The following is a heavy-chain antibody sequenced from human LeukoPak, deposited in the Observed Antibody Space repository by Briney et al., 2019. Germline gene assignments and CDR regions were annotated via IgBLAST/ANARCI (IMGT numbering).Heavy chain of an antibody. Sequence: PGGSLRLSCAASGFTFSSYAMSWVRQAPGKRLEWVSAISGSGGSTYYADSVKGRFTISRDNSKNTLYLQMNSLRAEDTAVYYCAGARGFGELFDYYYGMDVWGQGTTVTVSS. J-gene: IGHJ6*02. CDR1: GFTFSSYA. CDR2: ISGSGGST. D-gene: IGHD3-10*01. CDR3: AGARGFGELFDYYYGMDV. V-gene: IGHV3-23*01.